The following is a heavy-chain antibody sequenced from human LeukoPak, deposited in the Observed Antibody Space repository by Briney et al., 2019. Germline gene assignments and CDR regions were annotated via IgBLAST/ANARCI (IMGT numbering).Heavy chain of an antibody. V-gene: IGHV3-15*01. D-gene: IGHD3-22*01. CDR1: GFTLSNAW. J-gene: IGHJ4*02. CDR3: TYYYDSSGSHPTRNFDY. Sequence: GESLRLSCAASGFTLSNAWMSWVRQAPGKGLEWVGRIKSKTAGGTTDFAAPVKGRFTISRDDSKNTLHLEMNSLKTEDTAVYYCTYYYDSSGSHPTRNFDYWGQGTLVTVSS. CDR2: IKSKTAGGTT.